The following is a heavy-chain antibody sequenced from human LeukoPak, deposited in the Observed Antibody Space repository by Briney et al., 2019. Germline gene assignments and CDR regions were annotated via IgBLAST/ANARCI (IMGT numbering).Heavy chain of an antibody. CDR2: INPNSGGT. V-gene: IGHV1-2*02. Sequence: GASVKVSCKASGYTFTGYYMHWVRQAPGQGLEWMGWINPNSGGTNYAQKLQGRVTMTRDTSISTAYMELSRLRSDDTAVYYCARERAAGLPNDYWGQGTLVTVSS. CDR3: ARERAAGLPNDY. CDR1: GYTFTGYY. J-gene: IGHJ4*02. D-gene: IGHD6-13*01.